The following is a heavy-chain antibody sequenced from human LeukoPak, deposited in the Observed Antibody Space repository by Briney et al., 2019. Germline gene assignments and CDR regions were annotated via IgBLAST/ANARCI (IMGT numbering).Heavy chain of an antibody. CDR3: ARDLGDSSVFKPVDY. D-gene: IGHD6-19*01. CDR2: IYSGGST. J-gene: IGHJ4*02. CDR1: GFTVSGNS. V-gene: IGHV3-53*01. Sequence: GGSLRLSCAAAGFTVSGNSMNWVRQAPGKGLEWVSVIYSGGSTSYADSVKGRFTISRDNSKNMLFLQMNSLRAEDTAVYYCARDLGDSSVFKPVDYWGQGTLVTVSS.